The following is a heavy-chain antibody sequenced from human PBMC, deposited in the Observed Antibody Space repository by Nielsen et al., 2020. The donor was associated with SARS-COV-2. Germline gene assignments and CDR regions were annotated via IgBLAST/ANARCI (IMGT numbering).Heavy chain of an antibody. CDR1: GYTFTSYY. D-gene: IGHD3-9*01. V-gene: IGHV1-46*01. CDR3: ARVGYFDWSYYGMDV. J-gene: IGHJ6*02. Sequence: ASVKVSCKASGYTFTSYYMHWVRQAPGQGLEWMGIINPSGGSTSYAQKFQGRVTMTRDTSTSTAYMELRSLRSDDTAVYYCARVGYFDWSYYGMDVWGQGTTVTVSS. CDR2: INPSGGST.